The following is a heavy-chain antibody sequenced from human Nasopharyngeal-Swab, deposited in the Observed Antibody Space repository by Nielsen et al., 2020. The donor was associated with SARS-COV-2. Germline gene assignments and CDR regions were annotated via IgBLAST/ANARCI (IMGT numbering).Heavy chain of an antibody. D-gene: IGHD3-10*01. Sequence: GGSLRLSCTASGFTFGDYAMSWVRQAPGKGLEWVGFIRSKACGGTTEYAASVKGRFTISRDDSKSIAYLQMNSLKTEDTAVYYCTRDKWFGGLPDAFDIWGQGTMVTVSS. V-gene: IGHV3-49*04. J-gene: IGHJ3*02. CDR2: IRSKACGGTT. CDR3: TRDKWFGGLPDAFDI. CDR1: GFTFGDYA.